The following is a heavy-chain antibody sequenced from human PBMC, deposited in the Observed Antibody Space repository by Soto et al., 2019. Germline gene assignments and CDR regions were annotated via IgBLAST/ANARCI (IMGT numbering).Heavy chain of an antibody. Sequence: EVQLLESGGGLVQPGGSLRLSCAASGFTFSSYAMSWVRQAPGKGLEWVSAISGSSSYIYYADSVKGRFTISRDNAKNSLYLQMNSLRAEDTAVYYCARDLDYYGSGSYDNYYGMDVWGQGTTVTVSS. CDR3: ARDLDYYGSGSYDNYYGMDV. J-gene: IGHJ6*02. D-gene: IGHD3-10*01. V-gene: IGHV3-21*01. CDR2: ISGSSSYI. CDR1: GFTFSSYA.